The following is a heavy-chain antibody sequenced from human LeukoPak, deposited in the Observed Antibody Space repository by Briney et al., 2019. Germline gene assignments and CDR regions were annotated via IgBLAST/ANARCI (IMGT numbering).Heavy chain of an antibody. CDR1: GFTFNQYV. D-gene: IGHD3-22*01. J-gene: IGHJ4*02. V-gene: IGHV3-30*04. CDR3: VREGYYDSGGPFSGYFDY. CDR2: ISNDGITR. Sequence: GGSLRLSCAASGFTFNQYVIHWARQAPGKGLEWVAVISNDGITRFYATSVKGRCTISRHDSKNTVYLQLGSLRVEDTAVYYCVREGYYDSGGPFSGYFDYWGRGDLVTVSS.